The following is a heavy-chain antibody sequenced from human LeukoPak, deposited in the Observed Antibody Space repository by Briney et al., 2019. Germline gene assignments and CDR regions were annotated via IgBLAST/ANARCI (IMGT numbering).Heavy chain of an antibody. CDR3: ARDMFGGGSPVNWFDP. J-gene: IGHJ5*02. CDR1: GFTFSSYW. D-gene: IGHD2-15*01. V-gene: IGHV3-7*01. Sequence: GGSLRLSCAASGFTFSSYWMSWVRQAPGKGLEWVANIKQDGSEKYYVDSVKGRFTISRDNAKNSLYLQMNSLRAEDTAVYYCARDMFGGGSPVNWFDPWGQGTLVTVSS. CDR2: IKQDGSEK.